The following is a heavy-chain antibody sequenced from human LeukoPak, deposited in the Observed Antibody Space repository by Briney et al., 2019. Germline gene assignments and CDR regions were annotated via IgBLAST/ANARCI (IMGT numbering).Heavy chain of an antibody. CDR3: ASKEYYYGSGSYYYYYYYYMDV. D-gene: IGHD3-10*01. J-gene: IGHJ6*03. CDR2: IIPIFGTA. V-gene: IGHV1-69*13. Sequence: ASVKVSCKASGGTFSSYAISWVRQAPGQGLEWMGGIIPIFGTANYAQKFQGRVTITADESTSTAYMELSSLRSEDTAAYYCASKEYYYGSGSYYYYYYYYMDVWGKGTTVTVSS. CDR1: GGTFSSYA.